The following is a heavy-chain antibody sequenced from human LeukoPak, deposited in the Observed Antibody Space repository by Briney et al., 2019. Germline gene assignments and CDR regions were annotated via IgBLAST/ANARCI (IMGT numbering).Heavy chain of an antibody. CDR1: GGSFSGYF. D-gene: IGHD2-2*01. CDR3: ANTYPNDAFDI. J-gene: IGHJ3*02. CDR2: INHSGST. V-gene: IGHV4-34*01. Sequence: PSETLSLTCAVYGGSFSGYFWSWIRQPPGKGLEWIGEINHSGSTNYNPSLKSRVTLSVDTSKKQVSLKLSSVTAADTAVYYCANTYPNDAFDIWGQGTMVTVSS.